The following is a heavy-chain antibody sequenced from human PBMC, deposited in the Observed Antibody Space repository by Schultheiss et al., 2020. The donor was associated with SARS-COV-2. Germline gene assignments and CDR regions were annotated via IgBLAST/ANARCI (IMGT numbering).Heavy chain of an antibody. CDR2: IWCDGGTK. D-gene: IGHD3-22*01. V-gene: IGHV3-33*08. CDR3: ARLFPTYYYDRSGYYVDQ. J-gene: IGHJ5*02. Sequence: GGSLRLSCADSGLTFSSSGMHWVRQAPGKGLEWVALIWCDGGTKYDADSVKGRFTISRDNSKNTLYLQMNSLRAEDTAVYYCARLFPTYYYDRSGYYVDQWGQGTLVTVSS. CDR1: GLTFSSSG.